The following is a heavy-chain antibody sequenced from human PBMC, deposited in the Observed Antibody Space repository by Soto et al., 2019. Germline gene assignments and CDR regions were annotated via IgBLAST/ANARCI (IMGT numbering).Heavy chain of an antibody. J-gene: IGHJ6*03. CDR3: ARRLQVWGTYYYYMDV. V-gene: IGHV4-59*08. Sequence: SETLSLTCTVSGGSISSYYWSWIRQPPGKGLEWIGYIYYSESTNYNPSLKSRVTISVDTSKNQFSLKLSSVTAADTAVYYCARRLQVWGTYYYYMDVWGKGTTVTVSS. CDR1: GGSISSYY. D-gene: IGHD4-4*01. CDR2: IYYSEST.